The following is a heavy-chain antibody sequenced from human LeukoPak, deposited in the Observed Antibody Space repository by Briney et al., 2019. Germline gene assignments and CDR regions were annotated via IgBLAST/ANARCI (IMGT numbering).Heavy chain of an antibody. CDR3: ARQRTPSQLGMLGWFDP. CDR1: GGSISSSSYY. V-gene: IGHV4-39*01. J-gene: IGHJ5*02. CDR2: IYYSGST. Sequence: SETLSLTCTVSGGSISSSSYYWGWIRQPPGKGLEWIGSIYYSGSTYYNPSLKSRVTISEDTSKNQFSLKLSSVTAADTAVYYCARQRTPSQLGMLGWFDPWGQGTLVTVSS. D-gene: IGHD2-2*01.